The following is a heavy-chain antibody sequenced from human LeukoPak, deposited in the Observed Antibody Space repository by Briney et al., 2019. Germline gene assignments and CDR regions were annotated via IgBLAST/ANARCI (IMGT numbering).Heavy chain of an antibody. CDR3: AKGWSGHTYCSSTSCYGLDY. D-gene: IGHD2-2*01. Sequence: PGGSLRLSCAASGFTFSSYAMSWVRQAPGKGLEWVSGISASGGYTYYADSVEGRFTISRDNSNNTLYLQMNSLRAEDTAVYYCAKGWSGHTYCSSTSCYGLDYWGQGTLVTVSS. CDR1: GFTFSSYA. CDR2: ISASGGYT. V-gene: IGHV3-23*01. J-gene: IGHJ4*02.